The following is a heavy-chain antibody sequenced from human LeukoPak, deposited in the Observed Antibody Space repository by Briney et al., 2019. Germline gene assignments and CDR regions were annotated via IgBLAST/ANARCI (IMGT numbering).Heavy chain of an antibody. Sequence: GGSLRLSCAASGFTFSDYGMHWVRQAPGKGLEWVTFIRYDGSNKYYADSVKGRFTISRDNSKNMLYLQMNSLKTEDTAVYYCTPSQSGSSFFDYWGRGTLVTVSS. J-gene: IGHJ4*02. V-gene: IGHV3-30*02. CDR2: IRYDGSNK. CDR3: TPSQSGSSFFDY. D-gene: IGHD1-26*01. CDR1: GFTFSDYG.